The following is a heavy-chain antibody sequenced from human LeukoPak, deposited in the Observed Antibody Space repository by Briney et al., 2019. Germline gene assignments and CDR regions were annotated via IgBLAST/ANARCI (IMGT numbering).Heavy chain of an antibody. D-gene: IGHD3-22*01. CDR2: IIPILGIA. Sequence: GASVKVSCKASGGTFSSCAISWVRQAPGQGLEWMGRIIPILGIANYAQKLQGRVTMTTDTSTTTAYMELRSLRSDDTAVYYCARSTYYYDRSGYCDYWGQGTLVTVSS. J-gene: IGHJ4*02. CDR3: ARSTYYYDRSGYCDY. V-gene: IGHV1-69*04. CDR1: GGTFSSCA.